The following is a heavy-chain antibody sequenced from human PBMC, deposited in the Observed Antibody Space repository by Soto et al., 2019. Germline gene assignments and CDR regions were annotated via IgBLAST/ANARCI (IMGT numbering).Heavy chain of an antibody. CDR2: ISTSGNT. CDR1: VVSMRNSY. D-gene: IGHD3-16*01. Sequence: QVQLEESGPGLVKPSETLSLICSVSVVSMRNSYWTWIRQSAVKGLEWIGRISTSGNTNYNPSLTSRLTMTVDTAKNQDSLKLTSVTAADTAVYYCARGGGVPALGDPWGQGTLVTVSS. CDR3: ARGGGVPALGDP. V-gene: IGHV4-4*07. J-gene: IGHJ5*02.